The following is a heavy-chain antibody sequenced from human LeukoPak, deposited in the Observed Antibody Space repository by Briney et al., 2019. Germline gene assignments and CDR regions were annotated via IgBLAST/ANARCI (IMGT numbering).Heavy chain of an antibody. J-gene: IGHJ4*01. D-gene: IGHD1-26*01. CDR1: GDTFSRYG. Sequence: ASEKVSCKTSGDTFSRYGISWVRRAPGQGLEFMGGIIPLLGSANYPQNFQGRVTITADKATSTVYMDLSSLGSGDTAVYYCARVGVYSGTYYFDSWGLGTQVTVSS. CDR2: IIPLLGSA. CDR3: ARVGVYSGTYYFDS. V-gene: IGHV1-69*06.